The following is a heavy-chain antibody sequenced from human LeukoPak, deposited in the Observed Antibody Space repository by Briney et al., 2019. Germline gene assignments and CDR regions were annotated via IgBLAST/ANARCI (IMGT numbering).Heavy chain of an antibody. CDR1: GFTFSSYA. Sequence: TGGSLRLSCAASGFTFSSYAMHWVRQAPGKGLEYVSATSSNGGSTYYANSVKGRFTISRDNSKNTLYLQMGSLRAEDMAVYYCARGTIGYCSGGSCYYFDYWGQGTLVTVSS. V-gene: IGHV3-64*01. J-gene: IGHJ4*02. CDR3: ARGTIGYCSGGSCYYFDY. D-gene: IGHD2-15*01. CDR2: TSSNGGST.